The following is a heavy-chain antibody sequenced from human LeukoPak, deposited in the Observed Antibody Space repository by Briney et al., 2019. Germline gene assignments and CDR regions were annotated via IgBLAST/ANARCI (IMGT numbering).Heavy chain of an antibody. CDR1: GFTFSSYA. V-gene: IGHV3-30-3*01. CDR2: ISYDGSNK. Sequence: GRSLRLSCAASGFTFSSYAMHWVRQAPGKGLEWVAVISYDGSNKYYADSVKGRFTISRDNSKNTLYLQMNSLRAEDTAVYYCARDPRTIFGVGMDVWGKGTTVTVSS. CDR3: ARDPRTIFGVGMDV. J-gene: IGHJ6*03. D-gene: IGHD3-3*01.